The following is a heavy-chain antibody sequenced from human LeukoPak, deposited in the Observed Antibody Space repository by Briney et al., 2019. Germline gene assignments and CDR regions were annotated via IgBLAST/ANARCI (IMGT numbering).Heavy chain of an antibody. CDR3: ARELQLERLAFGKEGSAFDY. CDR1: RFTFSSYG. Sequence: GGSLRLSCAASRFTFSSYGMHWVRQAPGKGLEWVSSISGTSSYIYYADSVKGRFTISRDNAKNSLYLQMNRLRADDTAVYYCARELQLERLAFGKEGSAFDYWGQGTLVIVSS. CDR2: ISGTSSYI. D-gene: IGHD1-1*01. V-gene: IGHV3-21*01. J-gene: IGHJ4*02.